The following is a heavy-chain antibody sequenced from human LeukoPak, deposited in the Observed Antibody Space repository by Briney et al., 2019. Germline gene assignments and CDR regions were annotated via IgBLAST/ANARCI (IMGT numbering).Heavy chain of an antibody. CDR3: AKETPNTGWFDP. D-gene: IGHD1-14*01. CDR1: GHTFTTYY. Sequence: ASVKVSCKASGHTFTTYYVHLVRQAPGQGLERMGVINPSGDGTNYPQRFQGRVTLTRDTSTSTVYMELTSLRSEDTGMYYCAKETPNTGWFDPWGQGTLVTVSS. CDR2: INPSGDGT. J-gene: IGHJ5*02. V-gene: IGHV1-46*01.